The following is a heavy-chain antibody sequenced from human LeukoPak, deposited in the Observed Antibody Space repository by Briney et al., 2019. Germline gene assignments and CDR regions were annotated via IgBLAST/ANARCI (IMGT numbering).Heavy chain of an antibody. J-gene: IGHJ4*02. CDR2: ISGSGGST. V-gene: IGHV3-23*01. CDR3: AKLRRLVPAAPLDY. D-gene: IGHD2-2*01. CDR1: GFTFSSYA. Sequence: PGGSLRLSCAASGFTFSSYAMSWVRQAPGKGLEWVSAISGSGGSTYYADSVKGRFTISRDNSKNTLYLQMNSLRAEDTAVYYCAKLRRLVPAAPLDYWGQGTLVTVSS.